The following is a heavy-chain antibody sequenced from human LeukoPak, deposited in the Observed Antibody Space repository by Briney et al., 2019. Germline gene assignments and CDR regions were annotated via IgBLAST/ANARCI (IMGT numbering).Heavy chain of an antibody. Sequence: GASVKVSCKASGYTFTSYGISWVRQAPGQGLEWMGWISAYNGNTNYAQKFQGRVTITADESTSTAYMELSSLRSEDTAVYYCARAGYDSSGYYSAFDIWGQGTMVTVSS. D-gene: IGHD3-22*01. CDR1: GYTFTSYG. CDR3: ARAGYDSSGYYSAFDI. V-gene: IGHV1-18*01. CDR2: ISAYNGNT. J-gene: IGHJ3*02.